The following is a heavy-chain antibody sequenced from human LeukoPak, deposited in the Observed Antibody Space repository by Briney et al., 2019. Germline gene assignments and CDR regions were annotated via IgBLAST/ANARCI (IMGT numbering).Heavy chain of an antibody. J-gene: IGHJ4*02. V-gene: IGHV5-51*01. CDR2: IYPGDSDT. D-gene: IGHD6-19*01. Sequence: ESLKISCMCFGYSFTSYWIGWVGHMPGKGLDGMGNIYPGDSDTRYSPSFQGQVYISPDQSISTAYLQWRTLKASDTATDYWARGGAGSGWPSFDYWGQGTLVTVSS. CDR3: ARGGAGSGWPSFDY. CDR1: GYSFTSYW.